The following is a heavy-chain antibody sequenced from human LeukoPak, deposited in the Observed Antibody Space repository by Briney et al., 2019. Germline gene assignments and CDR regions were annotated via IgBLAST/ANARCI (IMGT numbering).Heavy chain of an antibody. Sequence: PGGSLRLSCAASGFTFSSYWMHWVRQAPGKGLVWVSRISSDGSNTGYADSVKGRFTISRDNAKNTVYLQMNSLSAGDTAVYYCASSFSTVDYWGQGTLVTVSS. CDR1: GFTFSSYW. CDR3: ASSFSTVDY. J-gene: IGHJ4*02. V-gene: IGHV3-74*01. CDR2: ISSDGSNT. D-gene: IGHD3/OR15-3a*01.